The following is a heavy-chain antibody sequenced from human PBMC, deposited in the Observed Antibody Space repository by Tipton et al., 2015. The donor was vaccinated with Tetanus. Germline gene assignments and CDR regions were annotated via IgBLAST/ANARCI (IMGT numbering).Heavy chain of an antibody. V-gene: IGHV3-30*18. CDR3: AKEGGIYYYDSSGLGYFDY. Sequence: SLRLSCAASGFTFSSYGMHWVRQAPGKGLEWVAVISYDGSSKYYADSVKGRFTISRDNSKNTLYLQMNSLRAEDTAVYYCAKEGGIYYYDSSGLGYFDYWGQGTLVTVSS. CDR2: ISYDGSSK. CDR1: GFTFSSYG. J-gene: IGHJ4*02. D-gene: IGHD3-22*01.